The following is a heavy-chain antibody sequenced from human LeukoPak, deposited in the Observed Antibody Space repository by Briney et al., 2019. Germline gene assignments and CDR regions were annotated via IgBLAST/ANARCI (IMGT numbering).Heavy chain of an antibody. J-gene: IGHJ6*04. CDR2: ISSSGSTI. Sequence: HSGGSLRLSCAASGFTFSSYEMNWVRQAPGKGLEWVSYISSSGSTIYYADSVKGRFTISRDNAKNSLYLQMNSLRAEDTAVYYCAKGPGLWLGDYYGMDVWGKGTTVTVSS. CDR3: AKGPGLWLGDYYGMDV. V-gene: IGHV3-48*03. CDR1: GFTFSSYE. D-gene: IGHD2-21*01.